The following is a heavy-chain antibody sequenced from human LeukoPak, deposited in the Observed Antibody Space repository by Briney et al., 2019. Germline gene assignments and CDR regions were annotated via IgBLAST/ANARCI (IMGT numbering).Heavy chain of an antibody. CDR2: ISAYNGNT. Sequence: ASVKVSCKASGYTFTSYGISWVRQAPGQGLEWMGWISAYNGNTNYAQKLQGRVTMTTDTSTSTAYMELRSLRSDDTAVYYCARVIVLVVYGSHRNWFDPWDQGTLVTVSS. J-gene: IGHJ5*02. D-gene: IGHD2-8*01. V-gene: IGHV1-18*01. CDR3: ARVIVLVVYGSHRNWFDP. CDR1: GYTFTSYG.